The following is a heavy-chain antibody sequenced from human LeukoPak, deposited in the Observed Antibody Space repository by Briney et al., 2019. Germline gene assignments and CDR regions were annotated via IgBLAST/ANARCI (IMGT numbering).Heavy chain of an antibody. CDR2: IYYSGSP. J-gene: IGHJ3*02. Sequence: PSETLSLTCTVSGCSLSSFYWSWIRKTPGKGLEWIRYIYYSGSPNYNPSLKSRVTISVDTSKNQFSLKLSSVSAAGTAVYYCAGHIGSRDGFDIWGEGTMVTVSS. V-gene: IGHV4-59*08. CDR1: GCSLSSFY. D-gene: IGHD1-26*01. CDR3: AGHIGSRDGFDI.